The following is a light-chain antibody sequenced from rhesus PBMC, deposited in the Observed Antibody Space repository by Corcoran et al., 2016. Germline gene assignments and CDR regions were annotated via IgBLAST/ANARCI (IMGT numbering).Light chain of an antibody. CDR2: AAS. V-gene: IGKV1-94*01. Sequence: DIQMTQSPSSLSASVGDRVTVTCRASQDINKELSWFQQKPGKAPTLLIYAASSLRTGVSSRFSRSGSGTDFTLTISSLQPEDAATYYCLQDYSTPYTFGQGTKVEIK. J-gene: IGKJ2*01. CDR3: LQDYSTPYT. CDR1: QDINKE.